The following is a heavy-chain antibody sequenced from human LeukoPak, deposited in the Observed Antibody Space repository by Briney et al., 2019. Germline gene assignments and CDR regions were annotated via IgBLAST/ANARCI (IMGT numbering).Heavy chain of an antibody. V-gene: IGHV3-23*01. D-gene: IGHD3-3*01. J-gene: IGHJ4*02. Sequence: GGSLRLSCAASGFTFSSYAMSWVRQAPGKGLEWVSAISGSGGSTYYADSVKGRFTISRDNSKNTLYLQMNSLRAEDTAVYYCAKDIGDFWSGYYADYWGQGTLVTVSS. CDR2: ISGSGGST. CDR3: AKDIGDFWSGYYADY. CDR1: GFTFSSYA.